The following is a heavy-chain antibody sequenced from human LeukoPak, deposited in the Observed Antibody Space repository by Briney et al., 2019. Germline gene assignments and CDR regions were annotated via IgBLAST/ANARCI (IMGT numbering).Heavy chain of an antibody. Sequence: SETLSLTCTVSGGSISSYYWSWIRQPAGKGLEWIGRIYTSGSTNYNPSLKSRVTMSVDTSNNQFSLKLSSVTAADTAVYYCARVSRCSSTSCYRGNWFDPWGQGTLVTVSS. V-gene: IGHV4-4*07. CDR2: IYTSGST. J-gene: IGHJ5*02. D-gene: IGHD2-2*01. CDR1: GGSISSYY. CDR3: ARVSRCSSTSCYRGNWFDP.